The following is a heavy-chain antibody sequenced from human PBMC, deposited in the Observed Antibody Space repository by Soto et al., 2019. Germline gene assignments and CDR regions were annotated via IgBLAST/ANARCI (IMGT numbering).Heavy chain of an antibody. CDR2: IYHSGST. D-gene: IGHD3-9*01. CDR3: ARALYDILTGYQDAFDI. Sequence: QVQLQESGPGLVKPSGTLSLTCAVSGGSISSSNWWSWVRQPPGKGLEWIGEIYHSGSTNYNPSLKSRLTISVDKSKTEFSLKLSSVTAADTAVYYCARALYDILTGYQDAFDIWGQGTMVTVSS. V-gene: IGHV4-4*02. J-gene: IGHJ3*02. CDR1: GGSISSSNW.